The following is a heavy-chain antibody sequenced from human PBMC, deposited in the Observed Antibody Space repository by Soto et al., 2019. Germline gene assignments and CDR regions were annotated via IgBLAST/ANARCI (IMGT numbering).Heavy chain of an antibody. V-gene: IGHV3-21*01. D-gene: IGHD3-3*01. CDR1: GFTFSSYS. CDR3: ARDLTIFGVVIIRGGGYFDY. CDR2: ISSSSSYI. J-gene: IGHJ4*02. Sequence: GGSLRLSCAASGFTFSSYSMNWVRQAPGKGLEWVSSISSSSSYIYYADSVKGRFTISRDNAKNSLYLQMNSLRAEDTAVYYWARDLTIFGVVIIRGGGYFDYWGQGTLVTVSS.